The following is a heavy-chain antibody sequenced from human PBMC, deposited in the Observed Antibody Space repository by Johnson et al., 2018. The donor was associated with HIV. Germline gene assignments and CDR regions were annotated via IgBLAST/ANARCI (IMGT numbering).Heavy chain of an antibody. CDR2: ISSDGNNK. J-gene: IGHJ3*02. CDR3: ASEIVYDILTGAFDI. V-gene: IGHV3-30-3*01. Sequence: QVQLVESGGGVVRPGGSLRLSCAASGFTFSNYAIHWVRQAPGKGLEWVAVISSDGNNKHYADSVKGRFSISRDNSKNTLYLQMNSLRVEDTAVYYCASEIVYDILTGAFDIWGQGTMVTVSS. CDR1: GFTFSNYA. D-gene: IGHD3-9*01.